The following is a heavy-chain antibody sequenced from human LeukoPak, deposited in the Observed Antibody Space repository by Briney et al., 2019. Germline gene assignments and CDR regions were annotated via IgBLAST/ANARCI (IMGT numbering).Heavy chain of an antibody. CDR1: GFTFDDYA. CDR3: ANPPKRRSGYYGTPLDY. J-gene: IGHJ4*02. Sequence: GRSLRLSCAASGFTFDDYAMHWVRQAPGKGLEWVSGISWNSASIGYADSVKGRFTISRDNAKNSLYVQMNSLRAEDTALYYCANPPKRRSGYYGTPLDYWGQGTLVTVSS. CDR2: ISWNSASI. D-gene: IGHD3-22*01. V-gene: IGHV3-9*01.